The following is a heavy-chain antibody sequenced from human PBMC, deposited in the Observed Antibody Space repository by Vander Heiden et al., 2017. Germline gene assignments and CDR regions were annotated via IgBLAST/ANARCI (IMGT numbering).Heavy chain of an antibody. CDR2: SRAYNGNT. J-gene: IGHJ4*02. D-gene: IGHD3-9*01. CDR3: ARRYFDWPYPDY. CDR1: GYTFTSYG. Sequence: QVQLVKSGAEVKKPGASVKVSCKASGYTFTSYGISWVRQAPGQGLEWMGWSRAYNGNTTYAQKLQGRVTMTTDTSTSTAYMELRSLRSDDPAGYYCARRYFDWPYPDYWGQGTLGNVSS. V-gene: IGHV1-18*01.